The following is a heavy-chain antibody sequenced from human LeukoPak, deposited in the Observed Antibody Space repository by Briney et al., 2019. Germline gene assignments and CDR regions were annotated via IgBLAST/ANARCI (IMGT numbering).Heavy chain of an antibody. V-gene: IGHV3-23*01. J-gene: IGHJ5*02. CDR1: GFTFSSYA. Sequence: QPGGSLRLSCAASGFTFSSYAMSWVRQAPGKGLEWVSAISGSGGSTYYADSVKGRFTISRDNSKNTLYLQMNSLRAEDTAVYYCANDDYDSSGYSLNWFDPLGQGTLVTVSS. D-gene: IGHD3-22*01. CDR2: ISGSGGST. CDR3: ANDDYDSSGYSLNWFDP.